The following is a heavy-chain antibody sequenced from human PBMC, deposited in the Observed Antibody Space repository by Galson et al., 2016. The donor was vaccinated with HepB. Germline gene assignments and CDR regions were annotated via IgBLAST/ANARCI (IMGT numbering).Heavy chain of an antibody. CDR1: GFTFTNYG. CDR2: ISNDGSKR. D-gene: IGHD3-10*01. V-gene: IGHV3-30*18. Sequence: SLRLSCAASGFTFTNYGMNWLRQAPGKGLERVAYISNDGSKRSFADPVKGRFTISRDSSKNTLFLHMSSLRAEDTAVYYCAKRDLLWFGDPNAFDVWGQGTMVTVSS. CDR3: AKRDLLWFGDPNAFDV. J-gene: IGHJ3*01.